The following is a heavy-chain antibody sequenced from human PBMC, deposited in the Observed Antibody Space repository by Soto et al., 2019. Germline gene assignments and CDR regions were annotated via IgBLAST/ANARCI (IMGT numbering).Heavy chain of an antibody. CDR2: IYHSGNT. J-gene: IGHJ4*02. Sequence: QLQLQESGSGLVEPSQTLSLTCAVSGGSISSGGYSWSWIRQPPGKGLEWIGYIYHSGNTHYSQALKSRVIISLDRSKNQFSLKLTSVTAADKAVYYCARAGSGYRTSWYYVEYWGQGILVTVSS. CDR3: ARAGSGYRTSWYYVEY. D-gene: IGHD6-13*01. V-gene: IGHV4-30-2*01. CDR1: GGSISSGGYS.